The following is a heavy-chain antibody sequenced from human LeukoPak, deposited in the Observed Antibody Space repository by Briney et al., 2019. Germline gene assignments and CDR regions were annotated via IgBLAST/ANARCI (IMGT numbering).Heavy chain of an antibody. D-gene: IGHD3-16*01. CDR3: ARHGDGEGGSFEAFNI. J-gene: IGHJ3*02. CDR2: LYSSGST. CDR1: GGSISSSSYY. V-gene: IGHV4-39*01. Sequence: PSETLSLTCTVSGGSISSSSYYWGSIRQPPGKGLEWIGSLYSSGSTYYDPSLKSRVTISVDTSKNQFSLKLSSVTAADTAVYYCARHGDGEGGSFEAFNIWGQGTMVTVSS.